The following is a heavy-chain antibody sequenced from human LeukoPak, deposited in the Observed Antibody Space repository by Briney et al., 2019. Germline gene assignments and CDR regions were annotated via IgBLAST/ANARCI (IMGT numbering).Heavy chain of an antibody. D-gene: IGHD6-19*01. Sequence: SETLSLTCTVSGGSISTSSYSWGWIRQPPGKGLEWIGTIYYTGSTNYNPSLKSRVTISVDTSKNQFSLKLSSVTAADTAVYYCASPSGWYSYWGQGTLVTVSS. CDR3: ASPSGWYSY. V-gene: IGHV4-39*07. CDR1: GGSISTSSYS. J-gene: IGHJ4*02. CDR2: IYYTGST.